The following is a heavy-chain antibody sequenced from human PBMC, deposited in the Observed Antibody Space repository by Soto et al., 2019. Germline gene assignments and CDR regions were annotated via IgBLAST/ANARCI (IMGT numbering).Heavy chain of an antibody. J-gene: IGHJ2*01. D-gene: IGHD2-15*01. Sequence: QVQLVQSGAEVKKPGASVKVSCQASGYTFTNYAISWVRQAPGQGLEWMGWISASTRNTDQAQNFQGRVTMTIDTSANTANMELRSLRSDDTAVYYCARCDCSVGSCYACWHFDLWGRGTLVTVSS. CDR3: ARCDCSVGSCYACWHFDL. V-gene: IGHV1-18*01. CDR1: GYTFTNYA. CDR2: ISASTRNT.